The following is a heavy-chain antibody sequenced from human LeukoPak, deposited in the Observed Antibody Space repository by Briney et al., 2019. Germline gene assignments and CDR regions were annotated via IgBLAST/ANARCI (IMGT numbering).Heavy chain of an antibody. V-gene: IGHV3-48*04. CDR2: ISSSSAKI. Sequence: GGSLRLSCAASEFTFVRYAMTWVRQAPGKGLEWVSYISSSSAKIDYAESVKGRFTISRDNSKNSLYLQMDSLRAEDTAVYYCERDPSYASSWYHYMDVWGKGTTVTVSS. CDR1: EFTFVRYA. J-gene: IGHJ6*03. CDR3: ERDPSYASSWYHYMDV. D-gene: IGHD6-13*01.